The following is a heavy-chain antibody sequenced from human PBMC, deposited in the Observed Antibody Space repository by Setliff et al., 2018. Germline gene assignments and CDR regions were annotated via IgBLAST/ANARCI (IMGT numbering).Heavy chain of an antibody. Sequence: LSLTCTVSGGSISSSSYYWGWIRQPPGKGLEWIGSIYYSGSTYYNPSLKSRVTISVDTSKNQFSLKLSSVTAADTALYYCARVRSYGSGNYYYYYYDMDVWGQGTTVTVSS. CDR2: IYYSGST. J-gene: IGHJ6*02. V-gene: IGHV4-39*07. CDR3: ARVRSYGSGNYYYYYYDMDV. D-gene: IGHD3-10*01. CDR1: GGSISSSSYY.